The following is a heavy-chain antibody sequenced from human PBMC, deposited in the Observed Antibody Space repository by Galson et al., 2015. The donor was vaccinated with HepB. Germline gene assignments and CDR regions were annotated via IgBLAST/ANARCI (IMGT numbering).Heavy chain of an antibody. CDR1: GFTFSSYG. Sequence: SLRLSCAASGFTFSSYGMHWVRQAPGKGLEWVAVTSYDGSNKYYADSVKGRFTISRDNSKNTLYLQMNSLRAEDTAVYYCARGKVGFGVVNYYFDYWGQGTLVTVSS. V-gene: IGHV3-30*03. J-gene: IGHJ4*02. D-gene: IGHD3-3*01. CDR3: ARGKVGFGVVNYYFDY. CDR2: TSYDGSNK.